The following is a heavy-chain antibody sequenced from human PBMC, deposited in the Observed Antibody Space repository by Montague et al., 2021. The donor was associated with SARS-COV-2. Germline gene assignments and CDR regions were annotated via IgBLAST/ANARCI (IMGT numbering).Heavy chain of an antibody. V-gene: IGHV2-5*04. Sequence: PALVKPTQTLTLTCSFSGFSIDADGMGVGWVRQPPGKALEWLAVIYWDEDKRYRPSLKSRLGITKDTSKNQVVLTMTNMDPVDTGTYYCVPFRWLVMEIWGQGTMVTVSS. CDR3: VPFRWLVMEI. J-gene: IGHJ3*02. D-gene: IGHD6-19*01. CDR2: IYWDEDK. CDR1: GFSIDADGMG.